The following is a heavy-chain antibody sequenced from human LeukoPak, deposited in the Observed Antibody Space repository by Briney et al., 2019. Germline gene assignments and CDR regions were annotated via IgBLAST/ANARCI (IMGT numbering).Heavy chain of an antibody. Sequence: SETLSLTCTVSGYSISSGYYWGWIRQPPGKGLEWIGSIYHSGSTYYNPSLKSRVTISVDTSKNQFSLKLSSVTAADTAVYYCARGVYCTSLCDAFDIWGQGTMVTVSS. CDR3: ARGVYCTSLCDAFDI. V-gene: IGHV4-38-2*02. J-gene: IGHJ3*02. D-gene: IGHD2-8*01. CDR1: GYSISSGYY. CDR2: IYHSGST.